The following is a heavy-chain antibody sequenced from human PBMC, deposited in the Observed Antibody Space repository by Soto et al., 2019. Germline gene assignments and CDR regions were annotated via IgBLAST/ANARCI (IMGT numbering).Heavy chain of an antibody. Sequence: QVQLVESGGGVVQPGRSLRLSCAASGFTFSSYGMHWVRQAPGKGPEWVAVISYDGSNKYYADSVKGRFTISRDNSKNTLYLQMNSLRAEDTAVYYCAKDLRWLVDYWGQGTLVTVSS. V-gene: IGHV3-30*18. D-gene: IGHD6-19*01. J-gene: IGHJ4*02. CDR2: ISYDGSNK. CDR1: GFTFSSYG. CDR3: AKDLRWLVDY.